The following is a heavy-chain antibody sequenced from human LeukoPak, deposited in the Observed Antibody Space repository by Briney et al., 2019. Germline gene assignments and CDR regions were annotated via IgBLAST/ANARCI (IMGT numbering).Heavy chain of an antibody. CDR3: ARPETGYAFDI. CDR2: IYYSGST. V-gene: IGHV4-59*08. J-gene: IGHJ3*02. Sequence: SETLSLTCTVSGGSISSYYWSWIRQPPGKGLEWIGYIYYSGSTNYNPSLKSRVTISVDTSKNQFSLKLSSVTAADTAVYYCARPETGYAFDIWGQGTMVTVSS. CDR1: GGSISSYY.